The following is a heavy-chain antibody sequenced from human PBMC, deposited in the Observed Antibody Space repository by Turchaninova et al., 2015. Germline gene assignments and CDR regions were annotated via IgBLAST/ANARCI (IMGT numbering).Heavy chain of an antibody. CDR3: AGEFEGHLG. CDR2: IFPIFCTA. Sequence: QVQLVQSGAEVKKPGSSMKVSCKASGGSFSSYAITWVRQAPGQGLEWLGGIFPIFCTAKYEQKFQGRVTSTAEKSTSTAYMEVRSLRSEDTAVYYCAGEFEGHLGWGQGTLVTVSS. CDR1: GGSFSSYA. V-gene: IGHV1-69*06. D-gene: IGHD3-16*01. J-gene: IGHJ4*02.